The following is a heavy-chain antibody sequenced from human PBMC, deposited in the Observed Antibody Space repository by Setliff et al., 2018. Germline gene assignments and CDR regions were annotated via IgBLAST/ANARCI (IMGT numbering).Heavy chain of an antibody. CDR1: GFTFSNYG. V-gene: IGHV3-48*01. D-gene: IGHD3-22*01. CDR3: ARLALTGYDSSGYYYALDYYYYMDV. CDR2: ISTSSSTI. Sequence: GGSLRLSCVTSGFTFSNYGMTWVRLAPGKGLEWISYISTSSSTIYNADSVKGRFTISRDNANHSLYLQMNSLRAEDTAVYYCARLALTGYDSSGYYYALDYYYYMDVWGKGTTVTVSS. J-gene: IGHJ6*03.